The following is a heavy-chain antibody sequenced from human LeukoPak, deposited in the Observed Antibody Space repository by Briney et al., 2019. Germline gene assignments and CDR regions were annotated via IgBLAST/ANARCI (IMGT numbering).Heavy chain of an antibody. D-gene: IGHD3-10*01. CDR3: AREVPPDY. CDR2: IYSGGST. V-gene: IGHV3-53*01. J-gene: IGHJ4*02. Sequence: GGSLRLSCAASGFTFSSYSMNWVRQAPGKGLEWVSVIYSGGSTYYADSVKGRFTISRDNSKNTLYLQMNSLRAEDTAVYYCAREVPPDYWGQGTLVTVSS. CDR1: GFTFSSYS.